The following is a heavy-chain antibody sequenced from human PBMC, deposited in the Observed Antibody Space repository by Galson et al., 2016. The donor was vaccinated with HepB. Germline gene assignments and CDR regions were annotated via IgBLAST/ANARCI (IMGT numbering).Heavy chain of an antibody. J-gene: IGHJ4*02. CDR2: IYYSGST. CDR1: GGSISPNTYY. D-gene: IGHD1-26*01. CDR3: ARHSGVSSGSYQGIDY. V-gene: IGHV4-39*01. Sequence: SGGSISPNTYYWAWIRQPPGKGLEWIGSIYYSGSTSYYPSLQSRLTISVDTSKNQFSLNLGSVTAADTSVYYCARHSGVSSGSYQGIDYWGQGTLVTVSS.